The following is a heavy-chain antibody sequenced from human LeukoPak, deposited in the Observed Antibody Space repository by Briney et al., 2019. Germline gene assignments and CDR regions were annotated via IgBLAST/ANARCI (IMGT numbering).Heavy chain of an antibody. V-gene: IGHV1-2*02. D-gene: IGHD6-13*01. Sequence: ASVKVSCKASGYTFTGYYMHWVRQAPGQGLEWMGWINPNSGGTNYAQKFQGRVTMTTDTSTSTAYMELRSLRSDDTAVYYCARIAAAGTGNWFDPWGQGTLVTVSS. CDR2: INPNSGGT. J-gene: IGHJ5*02. CDR1: GYTFTGYY. CDR3: ARIAAAGTGNWFDP.